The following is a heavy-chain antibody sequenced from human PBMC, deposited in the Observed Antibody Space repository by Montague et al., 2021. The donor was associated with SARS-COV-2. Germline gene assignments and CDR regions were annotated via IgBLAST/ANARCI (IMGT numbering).Heavy chain of an antibody. CDR1: GGSINSTTYY. CDR3: ARHFPSGYTFGLDAFDL. CDR2: VYYTGSN. D-gene: IGHD5-18*01. Sequence: SETLSLTCTASGGSINSTTYYWAWIRQPPGKGLEWIGSVYYTGSNYYNPSLQSRGTMSVDTSKKQFSLKLSSVTAADTGVYYCARHFPSGYTFGLDAFDLWGQGTMVTVSS. V-gene: IGHV4-39*01. J-gene: IGHJ3*01.